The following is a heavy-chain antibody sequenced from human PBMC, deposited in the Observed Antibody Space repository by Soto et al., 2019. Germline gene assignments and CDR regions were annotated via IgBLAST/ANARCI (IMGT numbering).Heavy chain of an antibody. CDR2: IYYSGST. Sequence: SETLSLTCTVSGGSISSGGYYWSWIRQHPGKGLEWIGYIYYSGSTYYNPSLKSRVTISVDTSKNQFSLKLSSVTAADTAVYYCARVDWFGELDFGEYNWFDPWGQGTLVTVSS. CDR3: ARVDWFGELDFGEYNWFDP. V-gene: IGHV4-31*03. J-gene: IGHJ5*02. CDR1: GGSISSGGYY. D-gene: IGHD3-10*01.